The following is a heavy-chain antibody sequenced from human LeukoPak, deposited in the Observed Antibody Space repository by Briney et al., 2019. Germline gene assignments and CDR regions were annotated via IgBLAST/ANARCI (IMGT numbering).Heavy chain of an antibody. V-gene: IGHV3-11*01. CDR2: ISSSGSTI. J-gene: IGHJ1*01. CDR3: ARGLYYDFWSAPGYFQH. Sequence: PGGSLRLSCAASGFTFSDYYMSWIRQAPGKGLEWVSYISSSGSTIYYADSVKGRFTISRDNAKSSLYLQMNSLRAEDTAVYYCARGLYYDFWSAPGYFQHWGQGTLVTVSS. D-gene: IGHD3-3*01. CDR1: GFTFSDYY.